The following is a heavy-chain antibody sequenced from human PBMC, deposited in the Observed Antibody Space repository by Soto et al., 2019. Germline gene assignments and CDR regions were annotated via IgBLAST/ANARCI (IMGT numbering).Heavy chain of an antibody. CDR1: VDSLTSGDYY. CDR3: ARDDVAAAEINYYYYYGMDV. Sequence: TSETLSLTCSVSVDSLTSGDYYWAWVRPAPGKGLGWIGYIYYSGNTYYNPSLNSRLTISLDTSKNQFSLKLSSVTAEDTAVYYCARDDVAAAEINYYYYYGMDVWGQGTTVTVSS. D-gene: IGHD6-13*01. V-gene: IGHV4-30-4*01. CDR2: IYYSGNT. J-gene: IGHJ6*02.